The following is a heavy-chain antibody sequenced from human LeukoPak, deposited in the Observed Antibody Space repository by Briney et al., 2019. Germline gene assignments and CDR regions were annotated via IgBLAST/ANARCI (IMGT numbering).Heavy chain of an antibody. J-gene: IGHJ5*02. CDR1: GGSISSYY. CDR2: IYYSGNT. V-gene: IGHV4-59*01. CDR3: ARGNTNDYLPWFDP. Sequence: SETLSLTCTVSGGSISSYYWSWIRQPPGKGLEWIGYIYYSGNTNYNPSLKSRVTISVDTSKNQFSLKLSSVTAADTAVYYCARGNTNDYLPWFDPGGQGTLVTVSS. D-gene: IGHD2-8*01.